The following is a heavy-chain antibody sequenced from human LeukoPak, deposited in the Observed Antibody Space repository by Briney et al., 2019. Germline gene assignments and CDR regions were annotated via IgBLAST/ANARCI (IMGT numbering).Heavy chain of an antibody. Sequence: GGSLRLSCAASGFTFDDYAMHWVRQAPGKGLEWVSGISWNSGSIGYADSVKSRFTISRDNAKNSLYLQMNSLRAEDMALYYCAKDIGRSGSNDAFDIWGQGTMVTVSS. CDR2: ISWNSGSI. J-gene: IGHJ3*02. V-gene: IGHV3-9*03. CDR1: GFTFDDYA. D-gene: IGHD3-10*01. CDR3: AKDIGRSGSNDAFDI.